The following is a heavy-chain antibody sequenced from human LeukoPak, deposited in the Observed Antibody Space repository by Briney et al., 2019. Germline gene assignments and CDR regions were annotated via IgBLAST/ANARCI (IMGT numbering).Heavy chain of an antibody. D-gene: IGHD3-16*01. CDR1: GDSISSGGDY. CDR2: TYYTGNT. CDR3: ARRDVWGTTFDY. Sequence: TLSLTCTVSGDSISSGGDYWNWIRQHPGKGLEWIGYTYYTGNTYYNPSLQSRATISVDTSKNQFSLNLSSVTAADTAVYYCARRDVWGTTFDYWGQGTLVTVSS. V-gene: IGHV4-31*03. J-gene: IGHJ4*02.